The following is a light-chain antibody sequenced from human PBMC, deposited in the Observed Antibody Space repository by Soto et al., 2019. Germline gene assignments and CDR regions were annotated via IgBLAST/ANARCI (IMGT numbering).Light chain of an antibody. J-gene: IGKJ3*01. Sequence: EIVLTQSPGTLSLSPGERATLSCRASQSVSSSYLAWYQQKPGQAPRLLIYGASSRATGIPDRFSGSGSGTDFTLTISRLEPEDFAVYYCQQHGSSPLTLGPGTKVDIK. CDR3: QQHGSSPLT. CDR1: QSVSSSY. CDR2: GAS. V-gene: IGKV3-20*01.